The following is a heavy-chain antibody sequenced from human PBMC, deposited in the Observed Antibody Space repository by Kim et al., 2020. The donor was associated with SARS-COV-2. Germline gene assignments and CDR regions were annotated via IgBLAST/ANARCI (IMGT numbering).Heavy chain of an antibody. Sequence: SETLSLTCTVSGGSISSYYWSWIRQPPGKGLEWIGYIYYSGSTNYNPSLKSRVTISVDTSKNQFSLKLSSVTAADTAVYYCARGREGYISSWYLDYWGKGTLVTVSS. CDR2: IYYSGST. D-gene: IGHD6-13*01. J-gene: IGHJ4*02. CDR1: GGSISSYY. V-gene: IGHV4-59*01. CDR3: ARGREGYISSWYLDY.